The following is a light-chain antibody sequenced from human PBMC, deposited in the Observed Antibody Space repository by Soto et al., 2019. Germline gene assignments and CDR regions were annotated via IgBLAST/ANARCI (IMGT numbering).Light chain of an antibody. Sequence: EIVLTQSPGTLSLSPGERATLSCRASQSVSSSYLAWYQQKPGQAPRLLIYGASSRATGIPDRFSGSGSGKDFPLTISRLEPEDFAVYYCQQYGSSPGFTFGPGTTVDIK. CDR1: QSVSSSY. J-gene: IGKJ3*01. CDR3: QQYGSSPGFT. V-gene: IGKV3-20*01. CDR2: GAS.